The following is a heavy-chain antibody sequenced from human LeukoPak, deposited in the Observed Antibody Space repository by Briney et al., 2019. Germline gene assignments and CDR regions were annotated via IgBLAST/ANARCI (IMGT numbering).Heavy chain of an antibody. D-gene: IGHD3-3*01. J-gene: IGHJ3*01. CDR1: GFSISSGYY. V-gene: IGHV4-38-2*01. CDR3: ARWDSAEWSHDACDR. Sequence: SETLSLTCGVSGFSISSGYYWGWIRQPPGKGLEWIGSIYHSGSTYYNPSLKSRVTISVDTSKKQFSLKLSSVTAADTAVYYCARWDSAEWSHDACDRWGQGTMVTVSS. CDR2: IYHSGST.